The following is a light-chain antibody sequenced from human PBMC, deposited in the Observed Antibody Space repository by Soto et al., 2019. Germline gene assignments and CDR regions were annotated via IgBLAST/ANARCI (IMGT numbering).Light chain of an antibody. CDR1: QSVGSL. CDR2: RAS. V-gene: IGKV3-15*01. CDR3: QQYNKWPIT. Sequence: EIVLTQSPATLSVSPGEGATLSCRASQSVGSLLAWYQQKPGQAPRLLIYRASSRATGISGSFSGSGSRTEFTLTITSLQSEDFGVYYCQQYNKWPITFGQGTRLDIK. J-gene: IGKJ5*01.